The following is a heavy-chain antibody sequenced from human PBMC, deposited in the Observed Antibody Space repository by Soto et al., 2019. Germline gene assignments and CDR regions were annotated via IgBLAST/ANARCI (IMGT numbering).Heavy chain of an antibody. CDR1: GFTFSSYA. CDR2: ISYDGSNK. CDR3: ARGWIQLWLPIDY. J-gene: IGHJ4*02. Sequence: PGGSLRLSCAASGFTFSSYAMHWVRQAPGKGLEWVAVISYDGSNKYCADSVKGRFTISRDNSKNTLYLQMNSLRAEDTAVYYCARGWIQLWLPIDYWDPGPLVTVSS. V-gene: IGHV3-30-3*01. D-gene: IGHD5-18*01.